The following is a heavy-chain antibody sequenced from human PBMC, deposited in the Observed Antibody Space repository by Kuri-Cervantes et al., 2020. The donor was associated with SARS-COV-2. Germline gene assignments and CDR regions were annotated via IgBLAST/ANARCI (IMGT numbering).Heavy chain of an antibody. Sequence: GSLRLSCAVYGVSLSNHYWSWIRQSPGKGLEWIGEIHHSGTTNYNPSLKSRVTISVDTSKNQFSLKLSSVTAADTAVYYCARRWFDFWSGYYIFDYWGQGTLVTVSS. D-gene: IGHD3-3*01. J-gene: IGHJ4*02. CDR2: IHHSGTT. CDR1: GVSLSNHY. V-gene: IGHV4-34*01. CDR3: ARRWFDFWSGYYIFDY.